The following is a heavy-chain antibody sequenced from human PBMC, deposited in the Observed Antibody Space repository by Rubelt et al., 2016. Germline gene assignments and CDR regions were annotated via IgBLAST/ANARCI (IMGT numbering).Heavy chain of an antibody. Sequence: QLQLQESGPGLVKPSVTLSLTCTVSGGSISSSSYYWGWIRQPPGKGLEWIGNIYFSGSTYYNPSLRSRVTIAVGTSKNQFSLKLSSVTATDSAVYYCASRVGATQAFDFWGQGTLVTVSS. CDR1: GGSISSSSYY. CDR2: IYFSGST. D-gene: IGHD1-26*01. J-gene: IGHJ4*02. V-gene: IGHV4-39*01. CDR3: ASRVGATQAFDF.